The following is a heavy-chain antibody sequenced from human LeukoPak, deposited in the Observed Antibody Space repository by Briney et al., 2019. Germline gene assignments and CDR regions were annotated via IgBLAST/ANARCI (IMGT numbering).Heavy chain of an antibody. CDR1: GFAFSTYW. J-gene: IGHJ3*02. V-gene: IGHV3-74*01. Sequence: GGSLRLSCAASGFAFSTYWMYWVRQVAGKGLVWVSRTKPDGSSTEYADSVKGRFTISRDNAKNTLYLQMNSLRADDTAVYYCARTYDFGRGPPGDAFDNWGPGTLVIVSS. D-gene: IGHD3-3*01. CDR2: TKPDGSST. CDR3: ARTYDFGRGPPGDAFDN.